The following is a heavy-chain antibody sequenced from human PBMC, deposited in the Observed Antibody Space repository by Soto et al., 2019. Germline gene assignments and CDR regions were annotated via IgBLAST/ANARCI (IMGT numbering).Heavy chain of an antibody. D-gene: IGHD3-10*01. J-gene: IGHJ4*02. Sequence: QVQLQESGPGLVKPSETLSLTCTVSTGSFRPYYLSWIRQPPGKGLEWIGYIYYNGFTDYNPSLRSRVTISVDTCKNQFSLNLSSVTAADTAVYYCARESYFYYFDSWGQGSLVAVSS. CDR3: ARESYFYYFDS. V-gene: IGHV4-59*01. CDR2: IYYNGFT. CDR1: TGSFRPYY.